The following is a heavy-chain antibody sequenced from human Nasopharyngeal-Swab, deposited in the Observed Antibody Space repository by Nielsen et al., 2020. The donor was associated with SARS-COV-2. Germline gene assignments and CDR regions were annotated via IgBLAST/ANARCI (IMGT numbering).Heavy chain of an antibody. D-gene: IGHD3-16*01. CDR1: GVSFSWSW. CDR2: VSFDGSTT. Sequence: GGSLRLSCAASGVSFSWSWRAWVRQAPGKGLVWVSRVSFDGSTTIYADSVRGRFTISRDNAKNTLYLQMNSLRVEDTAVYFCVRDFWGAFDSWGQGTLVTVSS. J-gene: IGHJ4*02. CDR3: VRDFWGAFDS. V-gene: IGHV3-74*01.